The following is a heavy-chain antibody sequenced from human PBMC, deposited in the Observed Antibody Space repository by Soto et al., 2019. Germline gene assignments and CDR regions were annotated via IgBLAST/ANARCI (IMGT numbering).Heavy chain of an antibody. CDR1: GFTFSSYA. CDR2: ISGSGGST. CDR3: ANAPLVGVKDLLVVDRNYFDY. D-gene: IGHD1-26*01. J-gene: IGHJ4*02. V-gene: IGHV3-23*01. Sequence: GSLRLSCAASGFTFSSYAMSWVRQAPGKGLEWVSAISGSGGSTYYADSVKGRFTISRDNSKNTLYLQMNSLRAEDTAVYYCANAPLVGVKDLLVVDRNYFDYWGQGTLVTVSS.